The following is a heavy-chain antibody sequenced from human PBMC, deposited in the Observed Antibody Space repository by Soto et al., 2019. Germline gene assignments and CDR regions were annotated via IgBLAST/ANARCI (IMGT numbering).Heavy chain of an antibody. CDR1: GYTFTSYG. D-gene: IGHD3-10*01. J-gene: IGHJ4*02. CDR3: ASSGHTVANFDY. V-gene: IGHV1-69*13. CDR2: IIPIFGTA. Sequence: QVQLVQSGAEVKKPGASVKVSCKASGYTFTSYGISWVRQAPGQGLEWMGGIIPIFGTANYAQKFQGRVTITADESTSTAYMELSSLRSEDTAVYYCASSGHTVANFDYWGQGTLVTVSS.